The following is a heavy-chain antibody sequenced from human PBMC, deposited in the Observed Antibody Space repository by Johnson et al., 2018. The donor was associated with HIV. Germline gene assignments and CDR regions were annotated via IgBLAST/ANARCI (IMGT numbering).Heavy chain of an antibody. J-gene: IGHJ3*02. CDR2: INWNGGSR. CDR3: AKDTYSHRLTVTESGFDI. V-gene: IGHV3-20*04. Sequence: MQLVESGGGVVRPGGSLRLSCEASGFTFDDYGMSWVRQGPGKGLEWVSGINWNGGSRDYADSVKGRFTISRDNAKNSLYVQMNSLRAEDTAVYYCAKDTYSHRLTVTESGFDIWGQGTMVTVSS. D-gene: IGHD4-11*01. CDR1: GFTFDDYG.